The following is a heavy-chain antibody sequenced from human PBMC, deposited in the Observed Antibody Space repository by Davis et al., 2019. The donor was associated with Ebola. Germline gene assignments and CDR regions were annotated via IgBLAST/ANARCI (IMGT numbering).Heavy chain of an antibody. J-gene: IGHJ4*02. Sequence: PGGSLRLSCAASGFTFSSYWMSWVRQAPGKGLEWVANIKQDGSEKYYVDSVKGRFTISRDNAKNSLYLQMNSLRAEDTAVYYCARVFAPPLRFLEWLLFDYWGQGTLVTVSS. V-gene: IGHV3-7*01. CDR2: IKQDGSEK. CDR3: ARVFAPPLRFLEWLLFDY. CDR1: GFTFSSYW. D-gene: IGHD3-3*01.